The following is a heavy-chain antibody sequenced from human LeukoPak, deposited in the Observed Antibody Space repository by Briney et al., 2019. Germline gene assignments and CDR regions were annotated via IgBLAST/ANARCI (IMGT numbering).Heavy chain of an antibody. CDR3: ARSYYDSSGYYYNYYGMDV. V-gene: IGHV3-30*04. CDR2: ISYDGSNK. D-gene: IGHD3-22*01. J-gene: IGHJ6*02. CDR1: GFTFSSYA. Sequence: GRSLRLSCAASGFTFSSYAMHWVRQAPGKGLEWVAVISYDGSNKYYADSVKGRFTISRDNSKNTLYLQMNSLRAEDTAVYYCARSYYDSSGYYYNYYGMDVWGQGTTVTVSS.